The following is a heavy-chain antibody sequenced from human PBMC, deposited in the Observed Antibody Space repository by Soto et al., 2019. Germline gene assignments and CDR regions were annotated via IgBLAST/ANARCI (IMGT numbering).Heavy chain of an antibody. Sequence: QMQLVQSGAEVKKPGSSVKVSCTASGGTFSSYALSWVRQVPGQGLEWMGKIIPIFGTGHYAQKFQGRVTITADESTSTAYMELGSLRSEDTAVCYCARGHGYNGAHFDYWGQGTLVTVSS. D-gene: IGHD6-25*01. V-gene: IGHV1-69*18. J-gene: IGHJ4*02. CDR1: GGTFSSYA. CDR3: ARGHGYNGAHFDY. CDR2: IIPIFGTG.